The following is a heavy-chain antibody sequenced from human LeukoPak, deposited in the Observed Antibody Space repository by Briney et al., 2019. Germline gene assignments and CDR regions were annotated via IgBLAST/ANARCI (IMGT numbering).Heavy chain of an antibody. CDR2: ISYDGSTK. Sequence: PGRSLRLSCAVSGFTFSSYGMHWVRQAPGEGLEWAAVISYDGSTKYYADSVKGRFTISRDNSKNTLYLQMNSLRAEDTAVHYCAKEVSSGFIDYWGQGTLVTVSS. CDR1: GFTFSSYG. V-gene: IGHV3-30*18. CDR3: AKEVSSGFIDY. D-gene: IGHD6-19*01. J-gene: IGHJ4*02.